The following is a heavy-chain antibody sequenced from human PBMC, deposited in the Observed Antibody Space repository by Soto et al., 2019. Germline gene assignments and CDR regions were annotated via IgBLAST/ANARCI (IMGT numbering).Heavy chain of an antibody. CDR3: AKVAKWELIDAFDI. D-gene: IGHD1-26*01. CDR1: GFTFSSYG. V-gene: IGHV3-30*18. Sequence: PGGSLRLSCAASGFTFSSYGMHWVRQAPGKGLEWVAVISYDGSNKYYADSVKGRFTISRDNSKNTLYLQMNSLRAEDTAVYYCAKVAKWELIDAFDIWGQGTMVTVSS. CDR2: ISYDGSNK. J-gene: IGHJ3*02.